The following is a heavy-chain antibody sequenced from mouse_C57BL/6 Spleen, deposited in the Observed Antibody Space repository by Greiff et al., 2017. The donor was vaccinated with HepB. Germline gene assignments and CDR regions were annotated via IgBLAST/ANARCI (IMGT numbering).Heavy chain of an antibody. CDR2: ILPGSGST. V-gene: IGHV1-9*01. D-gene: IGHD1-1*01. CDR3: ARKGYYGSSHWYFDV. Sequence: QVQLKQSGAELMKPGASVKLSCKATGYTFTGYWIEWVKQRPGHGLEWIGEILPGSGSTNTNEKFKGKATFTADTSSNTAYMQLSSLTTEDSAIYYCARKGYYGSSHWYFDVWGTGTTVTVSS. CDR1: GYTFTGYW. J-gene: IGHJ1*03.